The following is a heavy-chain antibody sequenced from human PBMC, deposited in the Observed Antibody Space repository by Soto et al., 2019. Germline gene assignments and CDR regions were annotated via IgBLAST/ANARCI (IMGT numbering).Heavy chain of an antibody. J-gene: IGHJ4*02. CDR3: AKGTTSFDY. CDR1: GYSFTNYG. D-gene: IGHD1-1*01. V-gene: IGHV1-18*01. Sequence: QVQLVQSGAEVEEPGASVKVSCRSSGYSFTNYGINWVRQAPGQGLVWMGWISTRNGNTNYAQGLQGRVTMTTDTSTSTTYMELRDLRSDDTAVYYCAKGTTSFDYWGQGTLVTVSS. CDR2: ISTRNGNT.